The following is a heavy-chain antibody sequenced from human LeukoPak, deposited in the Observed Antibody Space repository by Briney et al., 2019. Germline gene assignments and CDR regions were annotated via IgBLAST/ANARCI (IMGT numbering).Heavy chain of an antibody. CDR1: GYTFTSYD. J-gene: IGHJ4*02. CDR2: MNPNSGNT. V-gene: IGHV1-8*01. D-gene: IGHD3-22*01. Sequence: ASVKVSCKASGYTFTSYDINWVRQATGQGLEWMGWMNPNSGNTGYAQKFQGRVTMTRNTSISTAYMELSSLRSEDTAVYYCASPAYYYDSSGYSLEYWGQGTLVTVSS. CDR3: ASPAYYYDSSGYSLEY.